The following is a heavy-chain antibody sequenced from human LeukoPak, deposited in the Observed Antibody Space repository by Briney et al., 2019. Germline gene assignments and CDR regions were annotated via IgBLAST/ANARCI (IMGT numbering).Heavy chain of an antibody. CDR2: IYHSGST. D-gene: IGHD3-22*01. CDR3: ARTMIGVVTPGPDVFDT. Sequence: SETLSLTCTVSGYSISSGCYWGWIRQPPGKGLEWIGSIYHSGSTYYNPSLKSRVTISVDTSKNQFSLKLSSVPAADTAVYYCARTMIGVVTPGPDVFDTWGQGTMVTVSS. CDR1: GYSISSGCY. J-gene: IGHJ3*02. V-gene: IGHV4-38-2*02.